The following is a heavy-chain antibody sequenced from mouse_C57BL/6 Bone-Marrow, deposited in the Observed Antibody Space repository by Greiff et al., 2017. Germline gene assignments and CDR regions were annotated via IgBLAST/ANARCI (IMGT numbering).Heavy chain of an antibody. CDR3: ARKNYDYASYYFDY. CDR2: ISDGGSYT. D-gene: IGHD2-4*01. J-gene: IGHJ2*01. Sequence: EVNLVESGGGLVKPGGSLKLSCAASGFTFSSYAMSWVRQTPEKRLEWVATISDGGSYTYYPDNVKGRFTISRENAKNNLYLQMSHLKSEDTAMYYCARKNYDYASYYFDYWCQGTTLTVSS. V-gene: IGHV5-4*03. CDR1: GFTFSSYA.